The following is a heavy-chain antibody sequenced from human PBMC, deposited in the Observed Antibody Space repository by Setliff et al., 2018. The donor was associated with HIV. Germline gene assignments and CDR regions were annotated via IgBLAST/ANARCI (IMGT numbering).Heavy chain of an antibody. V-gene: IGHV4-59*01. CDR1: GGSISSYY. CDR3: ARNPCSGGSWYVISGSFDY. CDR2: IYYSGST. Sequence: SETLSLTCTVSGGSISSYYWSWIRQPPGKGLEWIGYIYYSGSTNYNPSLKSRVTISVDTSKNQFSLKLSSVTAADTAVYYCARNPCSGGSWYVISGSFDYWGQGILVTVSS. J-gene: IGHJ4*02. D-gene: IGHD2-15*01.